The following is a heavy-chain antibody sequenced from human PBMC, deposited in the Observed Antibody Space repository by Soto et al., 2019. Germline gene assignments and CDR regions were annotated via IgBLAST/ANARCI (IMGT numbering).Heavy chain of an antibody. V-gene: IGHV1-18*01. CDR1: GYTFVSYG. Sequence: QVQLVQSGVEVKKPGASVKVSCKASGYTFVSYGISWVRQAPGQGPEWMGWIAAYNGYTKYAQNVQGRVTMTIDPYTSTAFMEVRSLRSDDTAVYYCARYLGSGTYDGMDVWGQGTTVTVSS. CDR3: ARYLGSGTYDGMDV. D-gene: IGHD6-19*01. J-gene: IGHJ6*02. CDR2: IAAYNGYT.